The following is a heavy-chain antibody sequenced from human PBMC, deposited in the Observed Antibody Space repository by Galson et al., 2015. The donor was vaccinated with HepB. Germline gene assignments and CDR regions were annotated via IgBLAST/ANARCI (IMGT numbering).Heavy chain of an antibody. D-gene: IGHD1-1*01. V-gene: IGHV2-70*11. CDR3: ARCPMEVDAFDI. CDR2: VDWDDAT. J-gene: IGHJ3*02. CDR1: GFSLRSSGMC. Sequence: PALVKPTQTLTLTCTLSGFSLRSSGMCVSWIRQPPGKALEWLARVDWDDATYYSTSLKTRLTISRDTSRNQVALIMTNLDTVDTATYFCARCPMEVDAFDIWGQGTIVTVSS.